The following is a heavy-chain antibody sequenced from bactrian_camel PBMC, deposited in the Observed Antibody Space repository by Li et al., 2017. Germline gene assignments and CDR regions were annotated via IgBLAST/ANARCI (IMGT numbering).Heavy chain of an antibody. J-gene: IGHJ6*01. V-gene: IGHV3S40*01. CDR3: VIPGVPDLGY. CDR2: IATGSGNT. D-gene: IGHD5*01. Sequence: DVQLVESGGGSVQAGGSLRLSCAASGYTNNRNCMAWFRQAPGKEREGVARIATGSGNTYYADSVKGRFTISRDSVKNAVYLQMNSLKPEDTAVYHCVIPGVPDLGYWGQGTQVTVSS. CDR1: GYTNNRNC.